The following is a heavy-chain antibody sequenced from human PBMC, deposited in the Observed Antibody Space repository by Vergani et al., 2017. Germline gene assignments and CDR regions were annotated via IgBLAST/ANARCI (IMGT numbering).Heavy chain of an antibody. J-gene: IGHJ6*02. D-gene: IGHD5-12*01. V-gene: IGHV3-23*01. Sequence: EVQLLESGGDLVQPGGSLRLSCAASGFTFNHYAMNWVRQAPGKGLEWVSGISGSGGSTYYAGSVKGRFTISRDSSKNTLYLQMNSLSGGDTAVYYCAKANPRNSGYDYLYYDHAMDVWGQGTTVTVSS. CDR3: AKANPRNSGYDYLYYDHAMDV. CDR1: GFTFNHYA. CDR2: ISGSGGST.